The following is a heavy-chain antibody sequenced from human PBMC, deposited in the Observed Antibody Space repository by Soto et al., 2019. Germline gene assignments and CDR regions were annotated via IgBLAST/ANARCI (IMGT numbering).Heavy chain of an antibody. D-gene: IGHD2-15*01. V-gene: IGHV5-51*01. CDR1: GYSFTSYW. J-gene: IGHJ3*02. CDR2: IYPGDSDT. CDR3: ARLSPGYCSGGSCRDAFDI. Sequence: GESLKISCKGSGYSFTSYWIGWVRQMPGKGLEWMGIIYPGDSDTRYSPSFQGQVTISADKSISTAYLQWSSLKASDTAMYYCARLSPGYCSGGSCRDAFDIWGQGTMVTISS.